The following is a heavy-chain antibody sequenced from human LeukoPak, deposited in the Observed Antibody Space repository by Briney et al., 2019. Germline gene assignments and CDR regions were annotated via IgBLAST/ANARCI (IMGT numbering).Heavy chain of an antibody. V-gene: IGHV1-69*04. J-gene: IGHJ4*02. D-gene: IGHD3-22*01. Sequence: SVKVSCKSSGGTFSSYAISWVRQAPGQGLEWMGRIIPIVGVGNYAQKFQGRVTITADRSTGTVYMELSSLRSEDTAMYYCARDPHYYDSSGYVWGQGTLVTVSS. CDR1: GGTFSSYA. CDR2: IIPIVGVG. CDR3: ARDPHYYDSSGYV.